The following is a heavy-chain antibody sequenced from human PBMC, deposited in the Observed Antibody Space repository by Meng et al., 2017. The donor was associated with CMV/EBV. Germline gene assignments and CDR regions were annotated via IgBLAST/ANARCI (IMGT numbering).Heavy chain of an antibody. CDR3: ARDTQRGIAAAGPFDP. D-gene: IGHD6-13*01. V-gene: IGHV1-2*02. CDR1: GYTFTGYY. CDR2: INPNSGGT. Sequence: ASVKVSCKASGYTFTGYYMHWVRQAPGQGREWMGWINPNSGGTNYAEKFQGRVTMTRDTSISTAYMELSRLRSDDTAVYYCARDTQRGIAAAGPFDPWGQGTLVTVSS. J-gene: IGHJ5*02.